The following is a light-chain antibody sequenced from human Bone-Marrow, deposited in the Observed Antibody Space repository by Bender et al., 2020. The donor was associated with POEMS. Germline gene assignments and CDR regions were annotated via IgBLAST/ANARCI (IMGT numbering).Light chain of an antibody. CDR3: SSYAGSIPWI. V-gene: IGLV2-8*01. Sequence: QSALTQPPSASGSPGQSVTISCTGGSGDYVSWFQQNPGKAPKLLIYEVTKRPSGVPARFSGSKSGNTASLTVSNLQAEDEADYYCSSYAGSIPWIFGGGTKLAVL. CDR2: EVT. J-gene: IGLJ2*01. CDR1: SGDY.